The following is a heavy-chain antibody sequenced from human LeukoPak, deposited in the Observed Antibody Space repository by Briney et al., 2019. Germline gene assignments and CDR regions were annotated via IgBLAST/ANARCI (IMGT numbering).Heavy chain of an antibody. V-gene: IGHV4-34*01. Sequence: SETLSLTCAVYGGSFSGYYWSWIRQPPGKGLEWIGEINHSGSTNYNPSLKSRVTISVDTSKNQFFLKLSSVTAADTAVYYCARDCSGGSCYFAFDIWGQGTMVTVSS. J-gene: IGHJ3*02. CDR1: GGSFSGYY. CDR2: INHSGST. CDR3: ARDCSGGSCYFAFDI. D-gene: IGHD2-15*01.